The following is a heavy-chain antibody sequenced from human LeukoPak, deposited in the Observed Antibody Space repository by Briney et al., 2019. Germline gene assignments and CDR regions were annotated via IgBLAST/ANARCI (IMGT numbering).Heavy chain of an antibody. Sequence: GGSLTLSCAGSGIKFADHWMLWVRQAPGKGLVWVSRIDRDGTPRIYADFVKGRFTTSRDNARNTVYLYLNSLKDDDTAVYYCVASRWSGALDFWGQGPLVTVSS. CDR2: IDRDGTPR. CDR3: VASRWSGALDF. CDR1: GIKFADHW. V-gene: IGHV3-74*01. D-gene: IGHD3-3*01. J-gene: IGHJ4*02.